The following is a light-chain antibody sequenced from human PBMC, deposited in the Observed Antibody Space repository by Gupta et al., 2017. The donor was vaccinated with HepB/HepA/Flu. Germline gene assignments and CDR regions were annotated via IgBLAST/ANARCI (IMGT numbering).Light chain of an antibody. Sequence: EIVLTQSPATLSLSPGERATRSCRASQSIFNYLAWYQQKPGQAPRLIIYDAFNRVTGDTARFSGSGAWKDFTLTSSRLEHEGSGVYYRQQRNNWVTFGGGTKVEI. V-gene: IGKV3-11*01. CDR1: QSIFNY. J-gene: IGKJ4*01. CDR3: QQRNNWVT. CDR2: DAF.